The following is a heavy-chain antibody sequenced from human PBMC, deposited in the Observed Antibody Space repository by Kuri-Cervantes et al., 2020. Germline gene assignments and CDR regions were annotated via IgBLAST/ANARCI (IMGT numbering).Heavy chain of an antibody. Sequence: GESLKISCAVSGFTFSSYAMHWVRQAPGKGLEWVAVISYDGSNKYYADSVKGRFTISRDNSKNTLYLQMNSLRAEDTAVYYCARGPGYSSGWSYYYYMDVGGKGTTVTVSS. CDR3: ARGPGYSSGWSYYYYMDV. J-gene: IGHJ6*03. CDR1: GFTFSSYA. CDR2: ISYDGSNK. V-gene: IGHV3-30*01. D-gene: IGHD6-19*01.